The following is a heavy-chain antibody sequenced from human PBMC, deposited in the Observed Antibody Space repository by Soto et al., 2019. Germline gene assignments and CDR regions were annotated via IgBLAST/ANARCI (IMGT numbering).Heavy chain of an antibody. J-gene: IGHJ4*02. CDR3: ARVGYSYGSYFDY. CDR1: GGSISSYY. V-gene: IGHV4-59*08. Sequence: PSETLSLTCTVSGGSISSYYWSWIRQPPGKGLERIGYIYYSGSTNYNPSLKSRVTISVDTSKNQFSLKLSSVTAADTAVYYCARVGYSYGSYFDYWGQGTLVTVSS. CDR2: IYYSGST. D-gene: IGHD5-18*01.